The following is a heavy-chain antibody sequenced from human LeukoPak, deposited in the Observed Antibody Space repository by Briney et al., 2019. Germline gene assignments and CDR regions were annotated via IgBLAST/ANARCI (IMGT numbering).Heavy chain of an antibody. J-gene: IGHJ4*02. V-gene: IGHV1-46*01. CDR3: ARDQEGFDY. CDR1: GYTFTGYY. CDR2: IYPRDGST. Sequence: ASVKVSCKASGYTFTGYYMHWVRQAPGQGLEWMGMIYPRDGSTGYAQKFQGRVTVTRDTSTSTVHMELSGLRSEDTAVYYCARDQEGFDYWGQGTLVTVSS.